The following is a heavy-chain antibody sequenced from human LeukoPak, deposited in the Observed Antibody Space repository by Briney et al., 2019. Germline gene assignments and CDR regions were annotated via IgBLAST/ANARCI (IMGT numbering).Heavy chain of an antibody. J-gene: IGHJ2*01. V-gene: IGHV4-30-4*01. D-gene: IGHD1-26*01. Sequence: SETLSLTCTVSGGSISSGDYYWSWIRQPSGKGLEWIGYIYYSGSTYYNPSLKSRVTISVDTSKNQFSLKLSSVTAADTAVYYCARGGVRGPWYFDLWGRGTLVTVSS. CDR2: IYYSGST. CDR1: GGSISSGDYY. CDR3: ARGGVRGPWYFDL.